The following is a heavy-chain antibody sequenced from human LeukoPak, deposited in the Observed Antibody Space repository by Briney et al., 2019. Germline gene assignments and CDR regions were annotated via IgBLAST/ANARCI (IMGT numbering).Heavy chain of an antibody. CDR2: IIPIFGTA. CDR3: ARECITGTTCAFDI. V-gene: IGHV1-69*13. D-gene: IGHD1-20*01. CDR1: GGTFISYA. Sequence: ASVKVSRKASGGTFISYAISWVRQAPGQGLEWMGGIIPIFGTANYAQKFQGRVTITADESTSTAYMELSSLRSEDTAVYYCARECITGTTCAFDIWGQGTMVTVSS. J-gene: IGHJ3*02.